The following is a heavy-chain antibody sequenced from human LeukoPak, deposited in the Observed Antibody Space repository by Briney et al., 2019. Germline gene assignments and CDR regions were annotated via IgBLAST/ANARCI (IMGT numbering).Heavy chain of an antibody. CDR2: INPNSGGT. J-gene: IGHJ4*02. CDR3: ARVHTRITIFGVVRQPFDY. V-gene: IGHV1-2*02. Sequence: ASVKVSCKASGYTFTGYYKHWVRQAPGQGLEWMGWINPNSGGTNYAQKFQGRVTMTRDTSISTAYMELSRLRSDDTAVYYCARVHTRITIFGVVRQPFDYWGQGTLVTVSS. D-gene: IGHD3-3*01. CDR1: GYTFTGYY.